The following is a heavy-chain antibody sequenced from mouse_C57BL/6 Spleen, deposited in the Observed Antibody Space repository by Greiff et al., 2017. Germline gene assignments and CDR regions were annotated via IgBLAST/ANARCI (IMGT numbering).Heavy chain of an antibody. CDR3: ARDGIYYAMDY. CDR1: GYAFSSSW. D-gene: IGHD1-1*01. CDR2: LYPGDGDT. Sequence: VKLMESGPELVKPGASVKISCKASGYAFSSSWMTWVKQRPGKGLEWIGRLYPGDGDTTYNGTFKGKATLTADKSSSTAYMQLSSLTSEDSAVYFCARDGIYYAMDYWGQGTSVTVAS. V-gene: IGHV1-82*01. J-gene: IGHJ4*01.